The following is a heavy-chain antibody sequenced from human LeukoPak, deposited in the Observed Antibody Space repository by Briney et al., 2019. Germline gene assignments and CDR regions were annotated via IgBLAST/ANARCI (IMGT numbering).Heavy chain of an antibody. CDR2: IYHNGNT. D-gene: IGHD5-18*01. Sequence: SETLSLTCAVFGGSFGDYSWTWVRQPPGKGLEWIGYIYHNGNTYYSPSLKSRVTISVDRSKNQLSLKLSSVTAADTAMYYCASGGYSYGFDYWGQGTLVTVSS. V-gene: IGHV4-34*01. J-gene: IGHJ4*02. CDR1: GGSFGDYS. CDR3: ASGGYSYGFDY.